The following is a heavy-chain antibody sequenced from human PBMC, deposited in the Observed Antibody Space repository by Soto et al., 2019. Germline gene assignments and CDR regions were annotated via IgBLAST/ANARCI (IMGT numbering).Heavy chain of an antibody. V-gene: IGHV1-24*01. Sequence: QVQLVQSGAEVKKPGASVKVSCKVSGYTLTELSMHWVRQAPGKVLAWMGGFEPEDGETIYAQELKGRVTMTEDTPTDTAYMELSSLRSEDTAVYYCASVGDIAAAGPYYYYYGMDVWGQGTTVTVSS. CDR2: FEPEDGET. D-gene: IGHD6-13*01. CDR1: GYTLTELS. J-gene: IGHJ6*02. CDR3: ASVGDIAAAGPYYYYYGMDV.